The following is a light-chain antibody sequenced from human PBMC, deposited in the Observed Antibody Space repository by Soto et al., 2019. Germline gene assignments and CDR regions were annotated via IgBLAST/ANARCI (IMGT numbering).Light chain of an antibody. CDR3: SSYGGSNNVV. CDR2: EVS. CDR1: SSDVGGDNY. J-gene: IGLJ2*01. V-gene: IGLV2-8*01. Sequence: QSVLTQPPSASGSPGQSVTISCTGTSSDVGGDNYVSWYQQHPGKAPTLMIYEVSKRPSGVPARFSGSKSGNTASLTVSGLQAEDEADYYCSSYGGSNNVVFGGGTKLTVL.